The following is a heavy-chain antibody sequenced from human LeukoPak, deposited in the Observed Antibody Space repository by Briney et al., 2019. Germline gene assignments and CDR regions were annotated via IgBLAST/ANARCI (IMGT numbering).Heavy chain of an antibody. Sequence: VASVKVSCKASGGTFSSYAISRVRQAPGQGLEWMGGIIPIFGTTNYAQKFQGRVTITTDESTSTAYMELSSLRSEGTAIYYCASITITGAFDIWGQGTKVTVSS. D-gene: IGHD1-14*01. V-gene: IGHV1-69*05. CDR1: GGTFSSYA. J-gene: IGHJ3*02. CDR3: ASITITGAFDI. CDR2: IIPIFGTT.